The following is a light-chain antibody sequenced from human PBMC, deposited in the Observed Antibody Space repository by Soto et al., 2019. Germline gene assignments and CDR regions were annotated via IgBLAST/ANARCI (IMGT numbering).Light chain of an antibody. Sequence: QSVLTQPPSASETPGQRVTISCSGSRSNIGSNNVNWYQQLPGTAPKLLIYDNGQRPSGVPDRFSGSKSGTSASLAISGLQSEDEADYHCAAWDDRLNGYVFGTGTKLTVL. CDR2: DNG. CDR1: RSNIGSNN. CDR3: AAWDDRLNGYV. J-gene: IGLJ1*01. V-gene: IGLV1-44*01.